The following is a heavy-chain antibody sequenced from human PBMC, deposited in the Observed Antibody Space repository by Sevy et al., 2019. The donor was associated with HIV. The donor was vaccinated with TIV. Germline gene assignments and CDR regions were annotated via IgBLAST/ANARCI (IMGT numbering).Heavy chain of an antibody. CDR2: ISWNSGSI. CDR3: AKDNYYDSSGPFHH. Sequence: GGSLRLSCAASGFTFDDYAMHWVRQAPGKGLEWVSGISWNSGSIGYADSVKGRFTISRDNAKNSLYLQMNSLRAEDTALYYCAKDNYYDSSGPFHHWGQGTLVTVSS. V-gene: IGHV3-9*01. J-gene: IGHJ4*02. D-gene: IGHD3-22*01. CDR1: GFTFDDYA.